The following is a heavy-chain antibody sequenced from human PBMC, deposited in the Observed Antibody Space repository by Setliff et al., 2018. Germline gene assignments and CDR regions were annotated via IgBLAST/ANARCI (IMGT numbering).Heavy chain of an antibody. V-gene: IGHV3-30*18. J-gene: IGHJ4*02. CDR3: AKVLDTTGYYYFDY. Sequence: GGSLRLSCVASGYTFSSYAIHWVRQAPGKGLEWVALISWDGTKTSYADSVRGRFTISRDGSKSTLYLDMSSLRSEDTAVYYCAKVLDTTGYYYFDYWGQGTLVTVSS. CDR1: GYTFSSYA. CDR2: ISWDGTKT. D-gene: IGHD3-22*01.